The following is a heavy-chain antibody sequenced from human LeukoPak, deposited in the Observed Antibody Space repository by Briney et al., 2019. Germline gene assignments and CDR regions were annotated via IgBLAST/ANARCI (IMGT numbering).Heavy chain of an antibody. V-gene: IGHV3-21*01. CDR1: GFTFSSYS. CDR3: AGTAMAPSGRFDY. Sequence: GGSLRLSCAASGFTFSSYSMNWVRQAPGKGLEWVSFISSSSSYIYYADSVKGRFTISRDNAKNSLYLQMNSLRAEDTAVYYCAGTAMAPSGRFDYWGQGTLVTVSS. CDR2: ISSSSSYI. D-gene: IGHD5-18*01. J-gene: IGHJ4*02.